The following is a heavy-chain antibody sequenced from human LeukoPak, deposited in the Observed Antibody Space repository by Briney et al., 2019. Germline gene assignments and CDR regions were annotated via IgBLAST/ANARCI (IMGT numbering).Heavy chain of an antibody. CDR3: ARVITGTDYFDY. CDR2: ISAYNGNT. J-gene: IGHJ4*02. D-gene: IGHD1-20*01. V-gene: IGHV1-18*01. CDR1: GYTFTSYG. Sequence: HWASVKVSCKASGYTFTSYGISWVRQAPGQGLEWMGWISAYNGNTNYAQKLQGRATMTTDTSTSTAYMELRSLRSDDTAVYYCARVITGTDYFDYWGQGTLVTVSS.